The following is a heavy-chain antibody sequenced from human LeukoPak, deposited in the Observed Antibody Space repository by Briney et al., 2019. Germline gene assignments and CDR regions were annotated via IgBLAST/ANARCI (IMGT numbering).Heavy chain of an antibody. J-gene: IGHJ4*02. CDR2: ISYDGSSK. V-gene: IGHV3-30-3*01. CDR3: AREVLVRAYDY. CDR1: GFTFSSYA. D-gene: IGHD3-10*01. Sequence: GRSLRLSCAASGFTFSSYAMHWVRQAPGKGLEWVAVISYDGSSKYYADSVKGRFTISRDNSRHTLYLQMNSLRAEDTAVYYCAREVLVRAYDYWGQGALVTASS.